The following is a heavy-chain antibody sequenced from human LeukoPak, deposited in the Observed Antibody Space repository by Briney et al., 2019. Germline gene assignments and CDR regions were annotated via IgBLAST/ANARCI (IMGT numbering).Heavy chain of an antibody. V-gene: IGHV1-69*04. J-gene: IGHJ2*01. Sequence: EASVKVSCKASGGTFSSYAISWVRQAPGQGLEGMGRIIPTLGIANYAQKFQGRVTITADKSTSTAYLELSSLRSEDTAVYYCATLLGYSYGNNWYFDLWGRGTLVTVSS. CDR1: GGTFSSYA. CDR3: ATLLGYSYGNNWYFDL. CDR2: IIPTLGIA. D-gene: IGHD5-18*01.